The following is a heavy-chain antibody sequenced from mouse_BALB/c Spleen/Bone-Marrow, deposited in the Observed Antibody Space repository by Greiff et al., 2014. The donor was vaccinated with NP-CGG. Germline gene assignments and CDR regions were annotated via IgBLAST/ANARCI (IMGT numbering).Heavy chain of an antibody. CDR1: GFPFGDFS. Sequence: EVMLVRSGEGLVNPGGFWKFSWAASGFPFGDFSLFWFRRIRKKGRGGFATISNGGTYTYYPDSVKGRFTISRDNAKNNLYLQMSSLKSEDTAMYYCARSGERYGAMDYWGQGTSVTVTS. CDR2: ISNGGTYT. D-gene: IGHD1-1*02. V-gene: IGHV5-4*02. J-gene: IGHJ4*01. CDR3: ARSGERYGAMDY.